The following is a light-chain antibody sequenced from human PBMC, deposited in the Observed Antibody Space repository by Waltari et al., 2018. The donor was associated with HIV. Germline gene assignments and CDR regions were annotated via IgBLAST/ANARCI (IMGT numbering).Light chain of an antibody. Sequence: QSALTQPRSVSGSPGQSVTISCAGTNSHIDNSNRVSWYQQHPNRAPKLLSFDVTQRPSGVPDRFSGSESGNTASLTISVLQTDDEADYFCCSYAGAYIVFATGTKVTVL. V-gene: IGLV2-11*01. CDR3: CSYAGAYIV. J-gene: IGLJ1*01. CDR2: DVT. CDR1: NSHIDNSNR.